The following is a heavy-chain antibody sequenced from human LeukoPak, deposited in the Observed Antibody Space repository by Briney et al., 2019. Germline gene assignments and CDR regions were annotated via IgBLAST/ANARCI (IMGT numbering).Heavy chain of an antibody. CDR2: INSSSSII. J-gene: IGHJ4*02. V-gene: IGHV3-48*01. CDR1: GVTFSSYS. CDR3: ARGESLYCSSTSCYTPFDY. D-gene: IGHD2-2*02. Sequence: GGSLRPSCAAPGVTFSSYSINRGPRGPGQGLERGSYINSSSSIIYYACSVKGRFTVARDNAKNSLYLQMNSLRAEDTAVYYCARGESLYCSSTSCYTPFDYWGQGTLVTVSS.